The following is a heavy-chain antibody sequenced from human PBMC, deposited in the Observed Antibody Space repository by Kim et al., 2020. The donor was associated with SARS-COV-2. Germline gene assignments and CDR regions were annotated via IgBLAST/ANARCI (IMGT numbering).Heavy chain of an antibody. Sequence: GGSLRLSCAASGFTFSSYAMSWVRQAPGKGLEWVSAISGSGGSTYYADSVKGRFTISRDNSKNTLYLQMNSLRAEDTAVYYCAKTPYQLLSPGYFDYWGQGTLVTVSS. CDR2: ISGSGGST. CDR1: GFTFSSYA. V-gene: IGHV3-23*01. D-gene: IGHD2-2*01. CDR3: AKTPYQLLSPGYFDY. J-gene: IGHJ4*02.